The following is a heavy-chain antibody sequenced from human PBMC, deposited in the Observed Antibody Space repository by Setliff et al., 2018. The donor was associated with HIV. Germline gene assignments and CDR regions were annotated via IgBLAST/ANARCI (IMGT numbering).Heavy chain of an antibody. CDR2: IKSKGDGGTT. CDR3: TPRDSLLYGAVLPDY. V-gene: IGHV3-15*07. D-gene: IGHD3-3*01. CDR1: GFSFTDAR. Sequence: GGSLRLSCAASGFSFTDARLNWVRQAPGKGLEWVGHIKSKGDGGTTDYAAPVKGRFTISIDDSRNTLFLQMNSLKIEDTAVYYCTPRDSLLYGAVLPDYWGQGTLVTVSS. J-gene: IGHJ4*02.